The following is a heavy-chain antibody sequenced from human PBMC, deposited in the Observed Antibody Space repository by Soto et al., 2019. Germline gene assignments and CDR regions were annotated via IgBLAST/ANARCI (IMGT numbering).Heavy chain of an antibody. V-gene: IGHV4-59*01. D-gene: IGHD6-13*01. J-gene: IGHJ2*01. CDR3: ARVVSSTRLTSWYFDL. Sequence: QVQLQESGPGLVKPSETLSLTCTVSGGSISSYYWSWIRQPPGKGLEWIGYIYYSGSTNYNPSLKSRVTISVDTSKTQFSLKLSAVTAADTAVYYCARVVSSTRLTSWYFDLWGRGTLVTVSS. CDR1: GGSISSYY. CDR2: IYYSGST.